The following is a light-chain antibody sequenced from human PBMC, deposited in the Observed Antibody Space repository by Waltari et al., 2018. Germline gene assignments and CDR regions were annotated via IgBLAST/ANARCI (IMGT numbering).Light chain of an antibody. CDR3: QQYDDLPLT. J-gene: IGKJ4*01. CDR1: QDISNY. CDR2: DAS. V-gene: IGKV1-33*01. Sequence: DIQMTQSPSSLSASVGDRVIITCQASQDISNYLNWYQQKPGKAPKLLIYDASNLETGVPSRFSGSGSGTDFTFTISSLQPEDIATYYCQQYDDLPLTFGGGTKVEI.